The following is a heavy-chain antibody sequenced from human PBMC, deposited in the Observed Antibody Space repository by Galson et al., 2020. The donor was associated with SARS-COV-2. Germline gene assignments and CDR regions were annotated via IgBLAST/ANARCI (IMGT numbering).Heavy chain of an antibody. Sequence: GESLKISCAASRFIFSSYAMHWVRQAPGKGLEWVAVISYDGSNKYYADSVKGRFTISRDNSKNTVNLQMNSLRAEDTAVYYCARVGSGSYLDYFDYWGQGTLVTVSS. CDR3: ARVGSGSYLDYFDY. V-gene: IGHV3-30-3*01. J-gene: IGHJ4*02. CDR1: RFIFSSYA. CDR2: ISYDGSNK. D-gene: IGHD1-26*01.